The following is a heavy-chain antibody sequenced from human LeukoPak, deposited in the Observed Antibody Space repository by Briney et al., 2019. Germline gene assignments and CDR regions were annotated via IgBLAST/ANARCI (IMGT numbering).Heavy chain of an antibody. D-gene: IGHD6-6*01. V-gene: IGHV1-18*01. CDR3: ADSSSSGPWFDP. CDR1: GGTFSSYA. J-gene: IGHJ5*02. Sequence: ASVKVSCKASGGTFSSYAISWVRQAPGQGLEWMGWISAYNGNTNYAQKLQGRVTMTTDTSTSTAYMELRSLRSDDTAVYYCADSSSSGPWFDPWGQGTLVTVSS. CDR2: ISAYNGNT.